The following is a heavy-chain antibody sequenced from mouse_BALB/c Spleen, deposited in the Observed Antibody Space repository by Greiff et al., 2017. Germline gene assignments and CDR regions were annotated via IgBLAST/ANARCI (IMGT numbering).Heavy chain of an antibody. CDR3: ARGDDYDRMFAY. V-gene: IGHV5-6-5*01. CDR1: GFTFSSYA. D-gene: IGHD2-4*01. J-gene: IGHJ3*01. Sequence: DVKLVESGGGLVKPGGSLKLSCAASGFTFSSYAMSWVRQTPEKRLEWVASISSGGSTYYPDSVKGRFTISRDNARNILYLQMSSLRSEDTAMYYCARGDDYDRMFAYWGQGTLVTVSA. CDR2: ISSGGST.